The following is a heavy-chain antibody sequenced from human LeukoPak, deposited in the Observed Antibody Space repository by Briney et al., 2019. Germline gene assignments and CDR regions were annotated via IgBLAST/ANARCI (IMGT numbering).Heavy chain of an antibody. Sequence: SETLSPTCAVYGGSFSGYYWSWIRQPPGKGLEWIGEINHSGSTNYNPSLKSRVTISVDTSKNQFSLKLSSVTAADTAVYYCARGPPGDHDPFDPWGQGTLVTVSS. V-gene: IGHV4-34*01. J-gene: IGHJ5*02. D-gene: IGHD4-17*01. CDR2: INHSGST. CDR3: ARGPPGDHDPFDP. CDR1: GGSFSGYY.